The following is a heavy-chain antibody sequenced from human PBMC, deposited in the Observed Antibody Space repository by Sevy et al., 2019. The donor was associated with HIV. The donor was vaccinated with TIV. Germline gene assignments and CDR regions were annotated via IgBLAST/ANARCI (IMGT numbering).Heavy chain of an antibody. CDR3: ANAYSGSYSHSYLYALDV. V-gene: IGHV3-30*18. D-gene: IGHD1-26*01. CDR1: GFSFSYYG. CDR2: ISHDGINE. Sequence: GGSLRLSCIGSGFSFSYYGIHWVRQSPGKGLDWVALISHDGINEYYADSVKGRFTISRDNSKNTVYLELNSLRNEDTAIYFCANAYSGSYSHSYLYALDVWGQGTTVTVSS. J-gene: IGHJ6*02.